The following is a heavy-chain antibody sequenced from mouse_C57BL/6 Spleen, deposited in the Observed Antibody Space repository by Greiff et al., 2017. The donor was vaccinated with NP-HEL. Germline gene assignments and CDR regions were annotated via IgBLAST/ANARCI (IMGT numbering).Heavy chain of an antibody. V-gene: IGHV5-6*01. CDR1: GFTFSSYG. Sequence: EVKLMESGGDLVKPGGSLKLSCAASGFTFSSYGMSWVRQTPDKRLEWVATISSGGSYTYYPDSVKGRFTISRDNAKNTLYLQMSSLKSEDTAMYYCARHGYDYYAMDYWGQGTSVTVSS. CDR3: ARHGYDYYAMDY. D-gene: IGHD2-2*01. CDR2: ISSGGSYT. J-gene: IGHJ4*01.